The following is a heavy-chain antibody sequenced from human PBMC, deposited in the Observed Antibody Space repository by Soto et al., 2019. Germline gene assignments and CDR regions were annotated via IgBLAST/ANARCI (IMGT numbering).Heavy chain of an antibody. V-gene: IGHV3-33*01. CDR3: AREVCSSTSCYGSYYYYGMDV. Sequence: GGSLRLSCAASGFTFSSYGMHWVRQAPGKGLEWVAVIWYDGSNKYYADSVKGRFTISRDNSKNTLYLQMNSLRAEDTAVYYCAREVCSSTSCYGSYYYYGMDVWGQGTTVTVSS. D-gene: IGHD2-2*01. J-gene: IGHJ6*02. CDR1: GFTFSSYG. CDR2: IWYDGSNK.